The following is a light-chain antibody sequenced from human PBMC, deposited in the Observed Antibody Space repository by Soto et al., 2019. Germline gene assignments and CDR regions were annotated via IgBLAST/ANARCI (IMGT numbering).Light chain of an antibody. Sequence: QSALTQPSSVSGSPGQSVTISCTGTSSDVGGYDYVSWCQQHPGKAPKLLIYDVTRRPSGVPDPFSGSKSGNTASLTISGLQAEDEAYYYCCSYAGAYTWMFGGGTKLTVL. CDR1: SSDVGGYDY. J-gene: IGLJ3*02. CDR2: DVT. V-gene: IGLV2-11*01. CDR3: CSYAGAYTWM.